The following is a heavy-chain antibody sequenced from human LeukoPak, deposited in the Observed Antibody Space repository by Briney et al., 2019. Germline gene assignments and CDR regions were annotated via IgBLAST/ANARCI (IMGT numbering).Heavy chain of an antibody. V-gene: IGHV5-51*01. Sequence: GESLKISCKGSGYSFPNYWIGWVRQMPGKGLEWIGIVYPATSDTTYSPSFQGQVTISADKSSSTAYLQWSSLKASDTAMYYCATRGDGYNSEPTDFDYWGQGTLVTVSS. CDR3: ATRGDGYNSEPTDFDY. CDR2: VYPATSDT. D-gene: IGHD5-24*01. J-gene: IGHJ4*02. CDR1: GYSFPNYW.